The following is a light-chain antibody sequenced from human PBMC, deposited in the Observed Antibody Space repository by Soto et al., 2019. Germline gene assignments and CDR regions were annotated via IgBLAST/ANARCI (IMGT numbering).Light chain of an antibody. V-gene: IGKV3-11*01. Sequence: ENVLTQSPATLSLSPGERATLSCRASQSVSSYLAWYQQKPGQAPRLLIYDASNRATGIPARFSGSGSGTDFTLTISSLEPEDFAVYYCQQRSPPFGQGTRLEIK. J-gene: IGKJ5*01. CDR3: QQRSPP. CDR2: DAS. CDR1: QSVSSY.